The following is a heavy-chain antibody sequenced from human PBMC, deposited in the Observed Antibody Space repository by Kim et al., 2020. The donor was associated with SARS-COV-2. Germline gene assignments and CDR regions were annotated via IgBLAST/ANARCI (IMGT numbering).Heavy chain of an antibody. V-gene: IGHV3-30*18. CDR3: AKEDYSDY. CDR1: GFTFSSYG. J-gene: IGHJ4*02. Sequence: GGSLRLSCAASGFTFSSYGMHWVRQAPGKGLEWVAVISYDGSNNYYADSVNGRFTISRDNSKNTLYLQMTILRAEDTAVYYCAKEDYSDYWGQGTLVTVSA. CDR2: ISYDGSNN.